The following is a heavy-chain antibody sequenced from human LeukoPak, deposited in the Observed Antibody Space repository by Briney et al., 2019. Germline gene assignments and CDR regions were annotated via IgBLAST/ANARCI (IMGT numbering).Heavy chain of an antibody. CDR2: ISSSTTYI. Sequence: GGSLRLSCAASGFTFRSYSMTWVRQAPGKGLEWVSSISSSTTYIYYADSVKGRFTISRDNAMNSLYLQMNSLRGEDTAVYYCARVTRAALDYWGQGTLVTVSS. J-gene: IGHJ4*02. D-gene: IGHD6-6*01. CDR1: GFTFRSYS. V-gene: IGHV3-21*01. CDR3: ARVTRAALDY.